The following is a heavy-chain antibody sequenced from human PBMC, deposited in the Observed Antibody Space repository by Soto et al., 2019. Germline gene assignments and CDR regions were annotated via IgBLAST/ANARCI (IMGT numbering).Heavy chain of an antibody. Sequence: GVSLRLSCAACGFTFDDYTMHWVRQAPGKGLEWVSLISWDGGSTYYADSVKGRFTISRDNSKNSLYLQMNSLRTEDTALYYCAKDILVATRYYYYGMDVWGQGTTVTVSS. D-gene: IGHD5-12*01. V-gene: IGHV3-43*01. CDR1: GFTFDDYT. CDR3: AKDILVATRYYYYGMDV. CDR2: ISWDGGST. J-gene: IGHJ6*02.